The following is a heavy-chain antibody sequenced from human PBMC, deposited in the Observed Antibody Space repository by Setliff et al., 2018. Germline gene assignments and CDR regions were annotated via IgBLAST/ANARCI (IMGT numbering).Heavy chain of an antibody. Sequence: GGSLRLSCAASGLTFSSDAMTWVRQTPGKGLEWVSVISSDGTSIYYADSVLGRFTISRDNIKNTAFLQMNSLRADDTAMYYCVASPSNKNGHFGYWGHGTLVTVSS. CDR3: VASPSNKNGHFGY. J-gene: IGHJ4*01. CDR1: GLTFSSDA. CDR2: ISSDGTSI. V-gene: IGHV3-23*03.